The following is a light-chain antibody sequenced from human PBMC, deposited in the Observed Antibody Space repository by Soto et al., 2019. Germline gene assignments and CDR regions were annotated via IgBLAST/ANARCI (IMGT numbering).Light chain of an antibody. Sequence: FTQAPGTLSLSPGVSATLSCRASQSLSSGYLAWYQQKPGQAPRLLIYGASSRATGIPDRFSVSGSGTDFTLTISRLEPGDFAVYYCQQYGSSPRSFGQGTKVDIK. CDR2: GAS. V-gene: IGKV3-20*01. CDR3: QQYGSSPRS. CDR1: QSLSSGY. J-gene: IGKJ1*01.